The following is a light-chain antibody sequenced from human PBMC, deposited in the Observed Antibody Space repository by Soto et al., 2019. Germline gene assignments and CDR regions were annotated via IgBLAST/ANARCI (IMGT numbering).Light chain of an antibody. J-gene: IGKJ3*01. CDR2: DTF. Sequence: IVLTQSPATLSLSPGERATLSCRASQSVSSYLAWYQQKPGQAPRLLIYDTFNRAAGIPARFSGSGSGTDFILTISSLEPEDFALYYCQQRSNPFTFGPGTKVDIK. V-gene: IGKV3-11*01. CDR3: QQRSNPFT. CDR1: QSVSSY.